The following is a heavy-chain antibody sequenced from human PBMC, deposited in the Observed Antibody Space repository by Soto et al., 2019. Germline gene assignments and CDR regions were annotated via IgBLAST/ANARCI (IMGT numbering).Heavy chain of an antibody. CDR2: IFWDGDQ. CDR1: GFSLSTSPMG. J-gene: IGHJ4*02. D-gene: IGHD2-21*01. Sequence: QITLKESGPTLVNPTQTLTLTCTFSGFSLSTSPMGVGWIRQPPGKALEWLALIFWDGDQRYNPALESRLTITKDTSKKQVVLTMTNVDPVDTASYYCAQSPVVINYFDSWGPGTQVTVSS. CDR3: AQSPVVINYFDS. V-gene: IGHV2-5*02.